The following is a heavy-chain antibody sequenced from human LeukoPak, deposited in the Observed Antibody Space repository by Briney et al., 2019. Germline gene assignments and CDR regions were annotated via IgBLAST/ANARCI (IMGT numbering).Heavy chain of an antibody. V-gene: IGHV4-59*11. Sequence: SETLSLTCTVSGASISSHYWSWIRQPPGKGLEWIGYLYYSGSTNYNPSLTSRDTISVDTSKNQFSLKLTSVTDAATAVYCCAREGGGSSSMEYDYWGQGTLVTVSS. J-gene: IGHJ4*02. D-gene: IGHD6-6*01. CDR2: LYYSGST. CDR3: AREGGGSSSMEYDY. CDR1: GASISSHY.